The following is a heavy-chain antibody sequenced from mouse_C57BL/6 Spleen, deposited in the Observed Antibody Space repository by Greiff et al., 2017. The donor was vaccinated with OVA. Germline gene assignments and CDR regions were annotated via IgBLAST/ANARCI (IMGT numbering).Heavy chain of an antibody. CDR3: ARPYYGGYFDV. Sequence: EVMLVESGGGLVKPGGSLKLSCAASGFTFSSYTMSWVRQTPEKRLEWVATISGGGGNTYYPDSVKGRFTISRDNAKNTLYLQMSSLRSEDTALYYCARPYYGGYFDVWGTGTTVTVSS. V-gene: IGHV5-9*01. J-gene: IGHJ1*03. D-gene: IGHD2-10*01. CDR1: GFTFSSYT. CDR2: ISGGGGNT.